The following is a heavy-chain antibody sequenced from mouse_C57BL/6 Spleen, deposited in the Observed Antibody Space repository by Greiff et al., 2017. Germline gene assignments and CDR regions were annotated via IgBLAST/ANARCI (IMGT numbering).Heavy chain of an antibody. CDR3: TRGDSNFPWFAY. D-gene: IGHD2-5*01. V-gene: IGHV1-15*01. Sequence: QVQLQQSGAELVRPGASVTLSCKASGYTFTDYEMHWVKQTPVHGLEWIGAIDPETGGTAYNQKFKGKAILTADKSSSTAYMELRSLTSEDSAVYYCTRGDSNFPWFAYWGQGTLVTVSA. CDR1: GYTFTDYE. CDR2: IDPETGGT. J-gene: IGHJ3*01.